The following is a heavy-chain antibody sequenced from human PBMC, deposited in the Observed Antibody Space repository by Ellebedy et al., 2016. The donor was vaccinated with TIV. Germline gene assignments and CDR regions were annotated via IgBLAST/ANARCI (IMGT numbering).Heavy chain of an antibody. Sequence: GSLRLXCTVSGGCFTSYYWTWIRQPPGKGLEWVGHLTHTGRTNYNPSLQSRVAISLDSSKTQFSLELNSVTAADTAVYFCARSCSPSCWECLEYWGQGVLVTVSS. D-gene: IGHD2-2*01. CDR3: ARSCSPSCWECLEY. CDR2: LTHTGRT. J-gene: IGHJ4*02. V-gene: IGHV4-59*13. CDR1: GGCFTSYY.